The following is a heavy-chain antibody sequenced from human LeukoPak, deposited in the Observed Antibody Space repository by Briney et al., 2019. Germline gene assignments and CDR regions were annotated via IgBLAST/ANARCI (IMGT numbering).Heavy chain of an antibody. CDR1: GFTFSSYS. Sequence: GGSLRLSCAASGFTFSSYSMNWVRQAPGKGLEWVSSISSSSSYIYYADSVKGRFTISRDNAKNSLYLQMNSLRAEDTAVYYCARDIEDTFTAERPFDYWGQGTLVTVSS. CDR3: ARDIEDTFTAERPFDY. CDR2: ISSSSSYI. J-gene: IGHJ4*02. D-gene: IGHD1-1*01. V-gene: IGHV3-21*01.